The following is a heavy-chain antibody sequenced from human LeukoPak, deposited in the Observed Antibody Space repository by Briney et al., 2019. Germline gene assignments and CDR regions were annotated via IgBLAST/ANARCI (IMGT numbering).Heavy chain of an antibody. CDR1: GYTFTSYG. D-gene: IGHD3-9*01. CDR2: MRAYNSNT. V-gene: IGHV1-18*01. CDR3: ARDDKVRFYP. Sequence: SVKVSCKASGYTFTSYGITWGRQAPGQGVEGMGWMRAYNSNTNYAHKLQGTVTMTTDTSTSTAYMQLRSLRSDDTAVYYCARDDKVRFYPWGQGTLVTVSS. J-gene: IGHJ5*02.